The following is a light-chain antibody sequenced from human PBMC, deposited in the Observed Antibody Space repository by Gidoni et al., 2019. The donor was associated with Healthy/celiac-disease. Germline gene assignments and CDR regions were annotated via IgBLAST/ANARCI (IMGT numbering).Light chain of an antibody. CDR2: DAS. CDR1: QDISNY. Sequence: DIQMTQSPSSLSASVGDRVTITCQASQDISNYLNWYQQKPGKAPKLLIYDASNLETGVPSRFSGSGSGTDFTFTISSLQPEDIATYYCQQYDNLPPHFTFXPXTKVDIK. J-gene: IGKJ3*01. CDR3: QQYDNLPPHFT. V-gene: IGKV1-33*01.